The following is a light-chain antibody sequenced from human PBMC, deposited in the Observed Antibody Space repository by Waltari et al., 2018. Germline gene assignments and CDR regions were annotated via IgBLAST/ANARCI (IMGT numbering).Light chain of an antibody. CDR2: EAS. CDR3: QKYGTLPAT. Sequence: EIVLTQSPGTLSLSPGEGATLSCRASQSVSRYLAWYQQKAGQHPRLLIYEASSRATGIPDRFSGSGSGTDFSLTISRLEPEDFAVYYCQKYGTLPATFGQGTKVEIK. J-gene: IGKJ1*01. CDR1: QSVSRY. V-gene: IGKV3-20*01.